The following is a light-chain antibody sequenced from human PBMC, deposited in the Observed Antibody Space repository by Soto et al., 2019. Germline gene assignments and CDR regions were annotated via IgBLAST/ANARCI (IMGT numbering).Light chain of an antibody. CDR1: SSDVGGYKY. CDR2: EVS. V-gene: IGLV2-14*01. CDR3: SSYTSRSTLV. Sequence: QSALTQPASVSGSPGQSITISCTGTSSDVGGYKYVSWYQQHPGKAPKLMIYEVSNRPSGVSNRFSGSKSGNTASLTISGLPAEDEADYYCSSYTSRSTLVFGGGTKLTVL. J-gene: IGLJ2*01.